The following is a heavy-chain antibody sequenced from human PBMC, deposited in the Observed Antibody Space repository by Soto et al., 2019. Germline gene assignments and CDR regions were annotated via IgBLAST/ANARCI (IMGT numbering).Heavy chain of an antibody. J-gene: IGHJ4*02. V-gene: IGHV2-5*02. D-gene: IGHD1-1*01. Sequence: QITLKESDPTLVIPTQTLTLTCTFSGFSLTTGGVGVGWIRQPPGKALEWLALIYWDDDKRYSPSLKSRLTITKDTSKNQVVLTMTNMDPLDTGTYYCAHRHSGPDWNGGDFDYWGQGTLVTVSS. CDR1: GFSLTTGGVG. CDR3: AHRHSGPDWNGGDFDY. CDR2: IYWDDDK.